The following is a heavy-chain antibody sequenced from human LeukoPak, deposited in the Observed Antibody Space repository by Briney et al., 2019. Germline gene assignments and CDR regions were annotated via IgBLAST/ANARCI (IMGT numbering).Heavy chain of an antibody. CDR1: GFTFSSYW. D-gene: IGHD3-22*01. Sequence: QTGGSLRLSCAASGFTFSSYWMSWVRQAPGKGLEWVAVISYDGSNKYYADSVKGRFTISRDNSKNTLYLQMNSLRAEDTAVYYCAKSCGYYYLLLEGWGQGTLVTVSS. CDR3: AKSCGYYYLLLEG. V-gene: IGHV3-30*18. J-gene: IGHJ4*02. CDR2: ISYDGSNK.